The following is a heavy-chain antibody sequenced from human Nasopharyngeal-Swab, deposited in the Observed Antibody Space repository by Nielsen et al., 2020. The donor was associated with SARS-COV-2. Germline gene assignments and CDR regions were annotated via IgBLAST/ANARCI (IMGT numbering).Heavy chain of an antibody. CDR2: IYYSGST. J-gene: IGHJ5*02. Sequence: SETLSLTCTVSGGSISSGGYYWSWIRQHPGKGLEWIGYIYYSGSTYYNPSLKSRVTISVDTSKNQFSLKLSSVTAADTAVYYCARDRTAAPGIWFDPWGQGTLVTVPS. V-gene: IGHV4-31*03. CDR1: GGSISSGGYY. CDR3: ARDRTAAPGIWFDP. D-gene: IGHD6-13*01.